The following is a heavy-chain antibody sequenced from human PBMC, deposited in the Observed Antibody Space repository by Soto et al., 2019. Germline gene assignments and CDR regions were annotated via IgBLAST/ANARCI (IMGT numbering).Heavy chain of an antibody. CDR2: ISGSGGST. CDR3: AKEYHPGLGATHYSPPYYFDY. CDR1: GFTFSSYA. J-gene: IGHJ4*02. Sequence: GGSLRLSCAASGFTFSSYAMSWVRQAPGKGLEWVSAISGSGGSTYYADSVKGRFTISRDNSKNTLYLQMNSLRAEDTAVYYCAKEYHPGLGATHYSPPYYFDYWGQGTLVTVSS. V-gene: IGHV3-23*01. D-gene: IGHD1-26*01.